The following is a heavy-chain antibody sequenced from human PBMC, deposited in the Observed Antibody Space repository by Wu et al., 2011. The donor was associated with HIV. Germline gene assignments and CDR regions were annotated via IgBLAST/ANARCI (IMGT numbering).Heavy chain of an antibody. Sequence: QVQLVQSGADMRKPGASVKVSCKASGYTFTDFYMYWVRQAPGQGLEWVGWINPYSGATHYAQKFEGRVSMTRDPSISTAYMELSRLKSDDTAVYYCAIVGDSSGYDFDYWGQGTLVTVSS. V-gene: IGHV1-2*02. CDR1: GYTFTDFY. CDR3: AIVGDSSGYDFDY. J-gene: IGHJ4*02. CDR2: INPYSGAT. D-gene: IGHD3-22*01.